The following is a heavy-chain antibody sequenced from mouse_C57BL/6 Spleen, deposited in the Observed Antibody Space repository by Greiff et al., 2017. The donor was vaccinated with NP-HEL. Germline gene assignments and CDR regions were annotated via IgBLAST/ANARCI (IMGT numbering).Heavy chain of an antibody. J-gene: IGHJ4*01. CDR1: GFSFNTYA. CDR3: VRHEDDYDYYAMDY. D-gene: IGHD2-4*01. V-gene: IGHV10-1*01. CDR2: IRSKSNNYAT. Sequence: EVKLVESGGGLVQPKGSLKLSCAASGFSFNTYAMNWVRQAPGKGLEWVARIRSKSNNYATYYADSVKDRFTISRDDSESMLYLQMNNLKTEDTAMYYCVRHEDDYDYYAMDYWGQGTSVTVSS.